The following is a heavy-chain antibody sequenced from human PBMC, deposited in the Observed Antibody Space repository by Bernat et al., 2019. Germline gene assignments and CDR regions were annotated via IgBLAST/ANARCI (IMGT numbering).Heavy chain of an antibody. Sequence: QVQLVESGGGLVKPGGSLRLSCAASGFTFSDYYMSWIRQAPGKGLEWVSYISSSSSYTNYADSVKGRFTISRDNAKNSLYLQMNSLRAEDTAVYYCARWVGESIVVVREVDYWGQGTLVTVSS. CDR3: ARWVGESIVVVREVDY. V-gene: IGHV3-11*06. D-gene: IGHD3-22*01. J-gene: IGHJ4*02. CDR2: ISSSSSYT. CDR1: GFTFSDYY.